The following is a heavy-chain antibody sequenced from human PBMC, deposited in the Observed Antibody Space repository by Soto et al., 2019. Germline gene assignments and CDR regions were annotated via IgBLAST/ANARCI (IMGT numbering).Heavy chain of an antibody. CDR3: ARGKCSSLSRYYYYYMDV. Sequence: QVQLQQWGAGLLKPSETLSLTCAVYGGSFSGYYWSWIRQPPGKGLEWIGEINHSGSTNYNPSLKSRVTISVDTSKNQFSLKLSSVTAADTAVYYCARGKCSSLSRYYYYYMDVWGKGTTVTVSS. CDR2: INHSGST. J-gene: IGHJ6*03. V-gene: IGHV4-34*01. CDR1: GGSFSGYY. D-gene: IGHD6-6*01.